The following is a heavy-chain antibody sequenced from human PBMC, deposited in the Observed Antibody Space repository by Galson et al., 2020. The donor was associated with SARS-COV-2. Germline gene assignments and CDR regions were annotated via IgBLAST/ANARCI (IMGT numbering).Heavy chain of an antibody. CDR1: GGSFSGYY. V-gene: IGHV4-34*01. CDR3: ARVGDGYNSGFDY. Sequence: SETLSLTCAVYGGSFSGYYWTWIRQPPGKGLEWIGEINHSGSTNYNPSLKSRVTMSVDTSKNQVSLKLNSVTAADTSMYYCARVGDGYNSGFDYWGQGTLVTGSS. J-gene: IGHJ4*02. CDR2: INHSGST. D-gene: IGHD5-12*01.